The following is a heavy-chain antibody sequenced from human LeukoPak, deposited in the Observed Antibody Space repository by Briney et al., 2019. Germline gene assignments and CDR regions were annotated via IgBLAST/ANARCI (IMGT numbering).Heavy chain of an antibody. CDR1: GGTFSSYA. Sequence: SVKVSCKASGGTFSSYAISWVRQAPGQGLEWMGGIIPIFGTANYAQKFQGRVTITTDESTSTAYMELSSLRSEDTAVYYCARNPRSITILGVVTGGGSYYMDVWGKGTTVTASS. CDR3: ARNPRSITILGVVTGGGSYYMDV. CDR2: IIPIFGTA. V-gene: IGHV1-69*05. D-gene: IGHD3-3*01. J-gene: IGHJ6*03.